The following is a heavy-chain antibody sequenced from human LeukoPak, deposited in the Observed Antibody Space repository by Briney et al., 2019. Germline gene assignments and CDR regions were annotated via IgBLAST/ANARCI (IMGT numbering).Heavy chain of an antibody. J-gene: IGHJ4*02. CDR3: AGTMTSRPWDY. CDR2: IKQDGREK. Sequence: GGSLRLSCAASGFTFSSYWMSWVRQAPGKGLEWVANIKQDGREKYYVDSVKGRFTISRDNAKNSLYLQMNSLRAEDTAVYYCAGTMTSRPWDYWGQGTLVTVSS. V-gene: IGHV3-7*01. CDR1: GFTFSSYW. D-gene: IGHD3-22*01.